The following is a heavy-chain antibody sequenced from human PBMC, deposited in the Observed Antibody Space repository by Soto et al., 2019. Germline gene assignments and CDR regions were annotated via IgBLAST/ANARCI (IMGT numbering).Heavy chain of an antibody. CDR2: ICHHGPT. CDR1: GGSVSSNNW. V-gene: IGHV4-4*02. CDR3: TRGLPVASWYFDS. D-gene: IGHD2-2*01. Sequence: SETLSLTCTVSGGSVSSNNWWSWVRQFPGQGLEYIGEICHHGPTHYNPSLNGRVTISMDTSKNQLSLDLASVTAADTAVYFCTRGLPVASWYFDSWGQGTLVTVSS. J-gene: IGHJ4*02.